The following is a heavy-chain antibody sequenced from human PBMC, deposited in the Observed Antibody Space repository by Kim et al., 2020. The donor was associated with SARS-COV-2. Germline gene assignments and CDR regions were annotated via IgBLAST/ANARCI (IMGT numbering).Heavy chain of an antibody. CDR2: INAGNGNT. J-gene: IGHJ4*02. D-gene: IGHD3-3*01. CDR1: GYTFTSYA. Sequence: ASVKVSCKASGYTFTSYAMHWVRQAPGQRLEWMGWINAGNGNTKYSQKFQGRVTITRDTSASTAYMELSSLRSEDTAVYYCARTPPYDFWSGYYPYYFDYWGQGTLVTVSS. CDR3: ARTPPYDFWSGYYPYYFDY. V-gene: IGHV1-3*01.